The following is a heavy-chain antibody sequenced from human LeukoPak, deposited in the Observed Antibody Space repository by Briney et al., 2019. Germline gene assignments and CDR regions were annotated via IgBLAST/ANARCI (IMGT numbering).Heavy chain of an antibody. J-gene: IGHJ4*02. CDR3: ATRTALGATYYFDY. Sequence: PGGSLRLSCAASGFTFSSYAMSWVRQAPGKELEWVSAISGSGGSTYYADSVKGRFTISRDNSKNTLYLQMNSLRAEDTAVYYCATRTALGATYYFDYWGQGTLVTVSS. D-gene: IGHD1-26*01. CDR2: ISGSGGST. CDR1: GFTFSSYA. V-gene: IGHV3-23*01.